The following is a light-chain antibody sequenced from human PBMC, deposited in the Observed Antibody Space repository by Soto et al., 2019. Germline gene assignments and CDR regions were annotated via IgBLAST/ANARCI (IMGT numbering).Light chain of an antibody. Sequence: EIVLTLSPATLSSFTGDRVTLSCRASQAVNTRLAWYQHKPGQAPRLLIYGASSRATGIPDRFSGSGSGTDFTLTISRLEPEDFAVYYCQQYGSSPPTFGQGTKVDI. CDR2: GAS. CDR3: QQYGSSPPT. J-gene: IGKJ1*01. V-gene: IGKV3-20*01. CDR1: QAVNTR.